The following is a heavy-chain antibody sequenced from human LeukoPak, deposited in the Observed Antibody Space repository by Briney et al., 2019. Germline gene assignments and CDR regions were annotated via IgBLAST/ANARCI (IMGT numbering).Heavy chain of an antibody. CDR1: GGSISSGDYY. CDR3: ARYDCTNGECPSSFDC. J-gene: IGHJ4*02. Sequence: PARTLSLTCTVSGGSISSGDYYWSGIRQPPGQGREWIGYIYYSVRAYYNPSLTSRVTISVDTSKNQFSLKLSSVTAADTAVYYCARYDCTNGECPSSFDCWGQGTLVTVSS. CDR2: IYYSVRA. D-gene: IGHD2-8*01. V-gene: IGHV4-30-4*08.